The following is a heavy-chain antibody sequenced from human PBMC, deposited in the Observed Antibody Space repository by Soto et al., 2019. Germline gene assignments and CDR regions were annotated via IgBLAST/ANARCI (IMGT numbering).Heavy chain of an antibody. J-gene: IGHJ4*02. CDR2: ISGSGDST. D-gene: IGHD4-17*01. Sequence: EVQLLESGGGLVQPGGSLRLSCAASGFTFSIYAMSWVRQAPGKGLEWVSTISGSGDSTYYADSVKGRFTISRDNSKNTLFLQMNSLRAEDTAVYYCAKGREYGDYVDYWGQGTLVTVSS. CDR3: AKGREYGDYVDY. CDR1: GFTFSIYA. V-gene: IGHV3-23*01.